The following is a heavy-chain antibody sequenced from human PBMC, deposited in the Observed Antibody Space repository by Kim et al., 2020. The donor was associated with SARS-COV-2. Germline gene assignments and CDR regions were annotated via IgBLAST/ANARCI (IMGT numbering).Heavy chain of an antibody. CDR2: VSNKANSYAT. J-gene: IGHJ4*02. D-gene: IGHD3-22*01. CDR1: GFTFSGST. Sequence: GGSLRLSCAASGFTFSGSTMHWVRQAPGKGLEWVGRVSNKANSYATTYAASVKVRFTISRDDYKILPYLQLHSLKTEDTAMYDCSGHDDRAYWCQGNLVT. CDR3: SGHDDRAY. V-gene: IGHV3-73*01.